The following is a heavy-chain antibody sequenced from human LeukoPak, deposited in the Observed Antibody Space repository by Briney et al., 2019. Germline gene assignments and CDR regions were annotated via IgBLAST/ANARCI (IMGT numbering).Heavy chain of an antibody. V-gene: IGHV3-23*01. CDR1: GFTFRSYG. CDR2: IRGSGGST. J-gene: IGHJ4*02. CDR3: ARDSKDGYYFDY. Sequence: GGSLRLSCAASGFTFRSYGMSWVRQAPGKGLEWVSAIRGSGGSTYYADSVKGRFTISRDNAKNTLYVQMHSLRAEDTAVYYCARDSKDGYYFDYWGQGTLVTVSS.